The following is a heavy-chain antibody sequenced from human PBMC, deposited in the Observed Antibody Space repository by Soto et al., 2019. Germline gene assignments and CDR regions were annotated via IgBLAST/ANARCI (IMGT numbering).Heavy chain of an antibody. CDR1: GGSISSYY. D-gene: IGHD4-17*01. CDR3: ARGGGYYGDYIY. Sequence: PSETLSLTCTVSGGSISSYYWIWIRQPPGKGLEWIGYIYYSGSTNYNPSLKSRVTISVDTSKNQFSLKLSSVTAADTAVYYCARGGGYYGDYIYWGQGTLVTVSS. J-gene: IGHJ4*02. CDR2: IYYSGST. V-gene: IGHV4-59*01.